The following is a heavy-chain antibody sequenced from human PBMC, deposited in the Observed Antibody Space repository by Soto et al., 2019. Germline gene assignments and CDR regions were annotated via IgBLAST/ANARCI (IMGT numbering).Heavy chain of an antibody. D-gene: IGHD2-15*01. J-gene: IGHJ4*02. V-gene: IGHV3-21*01. Sequence: PGGSLRLSCAASGFSFSNYGMNWVRQAPGKGLEWVSSISSSSYIYYADSVKGRFTISRDNAKNSLYLHMNSLSAEDTAVYYCARDRGCSGGICYRDLGYWGQGTLVTVSS. CDR3: ARDRGCSGGICYRDLGY. CDR2: ISSSSYI. CDR1: GFSFSNYG.